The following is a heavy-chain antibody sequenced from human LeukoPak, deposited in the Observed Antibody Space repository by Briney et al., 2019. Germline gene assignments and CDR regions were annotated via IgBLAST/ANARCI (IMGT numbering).Heavy chain of an antibody. J-gene: IGHJ5*02. D-gene: IGHD3-10*01. CDR2: VNPDSGDT. CDR1: GYTFTNYD. V-gene: IGHV1-8*01. CDR3: AAGSGSYYNVDSWFDP. Sequence: GASVKLSCKTSGYTFTNYDINWVRQASGQGLEWMGWVNPDSGDTGYAQKFQGRLTMTTNTSSRMAYMELSRLRSDDTAVYYCAAGSGSYYNVDSWFDPWGQGTLVTVSS.